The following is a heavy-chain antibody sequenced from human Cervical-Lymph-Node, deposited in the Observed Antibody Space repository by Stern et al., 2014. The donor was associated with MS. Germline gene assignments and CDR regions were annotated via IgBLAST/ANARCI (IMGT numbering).Heavy chain of an antibody. CDR2: IIVPVGTA. CDR3: ATGAGDNWFDP. CDR1: GD. V-gene: IGHV1-69*06. J-gene: IGHJ5*02. D-gene: IGHD3-10*01. Sequence: VQLVESGADVKKPGSSVRVSCKASGDISWLRQAPGQGLEYMGGIIVPVGTAHYTQRFQGRLTITADKSTNTPYMELSSRRSDDTAIYYCATGAGDNWFDPWGQGTLVSVSS.